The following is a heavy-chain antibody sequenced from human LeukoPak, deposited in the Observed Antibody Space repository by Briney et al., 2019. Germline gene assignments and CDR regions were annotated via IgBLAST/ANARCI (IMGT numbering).Heavy chain of an antibody. V-gene: IGHV3-15*01. Sequence: PGGSLRLSCAASGFTFSNAWMSWVRQAPGKGLEWVGRIKSKTDGGTTDYAASVKGRFTISRDDSKSIAYLQMNSLKTEDTAVYYCTRGRRATHDYWGQGTLVTVSS. J-gene: IGHJ4*02. CDR1: GFTFSNAW. CDR3: TRGRRATHDY. CDR2: IKSKTDGGTT. D-gene: IGHD1-26*01.